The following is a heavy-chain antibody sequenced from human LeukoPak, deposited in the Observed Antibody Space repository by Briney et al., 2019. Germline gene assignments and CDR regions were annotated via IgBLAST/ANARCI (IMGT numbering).Heavy chain of an antibody. CDR3: ARVGITAATADN. J-gene: IGHJ4*02. Sequence: ASVKVSCKASGYTFTSFDINWVRQATGQGLEWMGWMNPNSGNTGYAQKFQGRVTMTRNTSITTAYMELSSLRSEDTAVYFCARVGITAATADNWGQGTLVIVSS. D-gene: IGHD6-25*01. V-gene: IGHV1-8*01. CDR1: GYTFTSFD. CDR2: MNPNSGNT.